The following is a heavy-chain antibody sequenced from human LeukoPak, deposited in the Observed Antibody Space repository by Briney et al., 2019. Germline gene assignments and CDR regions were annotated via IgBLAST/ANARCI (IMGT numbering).Heavy chain of an antibody. V-gene: IGHV1-8*01. J-gene: IGHJ6*03. CDR3: ARATRTYYDFWSGYSAYYYYYYYMDV. CDR1: GYTFTSYD. CDR2: MNPNSGNT. Sequence: ASVKVSCKASGYTFTSYDINWVRQATGQGLEWMGWMNPNSGNTGYAQKFQGRGTMTRNTSISTAYMELSSLRSEDTAVYYCARATRTYYDFWSGYSAYYYYYYYMDVWGKGTTVTVSS. D-gene: IGHD3-3*01.